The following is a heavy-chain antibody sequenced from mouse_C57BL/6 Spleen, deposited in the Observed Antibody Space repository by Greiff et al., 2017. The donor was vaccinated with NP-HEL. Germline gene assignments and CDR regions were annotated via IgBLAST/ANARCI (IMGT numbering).Heavy chain of an antibody. CDR1: GYTFTSYW. J-gene: IGHJ2*01. D-gene: IGHD1-1*01. Sequence: VQLQQSGAELVKPGASVKLSCKASGYTFTSYWMHWVKQRPGQGLEWIGMIHPNSGSTNYNEKFQSKATLTVDKSSSTAYMQLSSLTSEDSAVYYCAASYGSKLYYFDYWGQGTTLTVSS. CDR3: AASYGSKLYYFDY. V-gene: IGHV1-64*01. CDR2: IHPNSGST.